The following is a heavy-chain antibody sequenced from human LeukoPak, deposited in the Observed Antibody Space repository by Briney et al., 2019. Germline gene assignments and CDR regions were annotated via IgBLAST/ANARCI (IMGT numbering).Heavy chain of an antibody. Sequence: PGGSLRLSCAASGFTFSNYWMHWVRQAPGKGLVWVSRINSDGSSRNYADSVKGRFTISRDNAKNTLYLQMNRLRAEDTAGYYCASASSHRIAAGGDYWGQGTLVTVSS. CDR1: GFTFSNYW. J-gene: IGHJ4*02. V-gene: IGHV3-74*01. CDR3: ASASSHRIAAGGDY. D-gene: IGHD6-13*01. CDR2: INSDGSSR.